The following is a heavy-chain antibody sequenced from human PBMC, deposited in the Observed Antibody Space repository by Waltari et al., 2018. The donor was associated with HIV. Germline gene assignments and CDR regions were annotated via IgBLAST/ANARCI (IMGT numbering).Heavy chain of an antibody. J-gene: IGHJ4*02. D-gene: IGHD1-26*01. CDR2: ISSSSSYI. Sequence: EVQLVESGGGLVKPGGSLRLSCAASGFTFSSYSMNWVRQAPGKGLEWVSSISSSSSYIYYADSVKCRFTISRDNAKNSLYLQMNSLRAEDTAVYYCARGGIVGATIDYWGQGTLVTVSS. CDR1: GFTFSSYS. V-gene: IGHV3-21*01. CDR3: ARGGIVGATIDY.